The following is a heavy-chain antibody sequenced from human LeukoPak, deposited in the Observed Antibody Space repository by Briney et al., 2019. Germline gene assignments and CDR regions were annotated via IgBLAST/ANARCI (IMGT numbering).Heavy chain of an antibody. J-gene: IGHJ4*02. CDR2: IYWNDDK. Sequence: SGPTLVKPTQTLTLTCTFSGFSLSTSGVGVGWIRQPPGKALEWLALIYWNDDKRYSPSLKSRLTITKHTSKNQVVLTMTNMDPVDTATYYCAHGLSSGWYFDSWGQGTLVTVSS. CDR1: GFSLSTSGVG. D-gene: IGHD6-19*01. CDR3: AHGLSSGWYFDS. V-gene: IGHV2-5*01.